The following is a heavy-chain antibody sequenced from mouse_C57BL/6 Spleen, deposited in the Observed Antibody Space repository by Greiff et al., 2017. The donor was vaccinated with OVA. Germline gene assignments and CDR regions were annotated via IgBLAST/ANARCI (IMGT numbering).Heavy chain of an antibody. J-gene: IGHJ4*01. CDR2: ISNGGGST. CDR1: GFTFSDYY. V-gene: IGHV5-12*01. D-gene: IGHD2-4*01. Sequence: EVKLVESGGGLVQPGGSLKLSCAASGFTFSDYYMYWVRQTPEKRLEWVAYISNGGGSTYYPDTVKGRFTISRDNAKNTLYLQMSRLKSEDTAMYYCARKDYDEDYAMDYWGQGTSVTVSS. CDR3: ARKDYDEDYAMDY.